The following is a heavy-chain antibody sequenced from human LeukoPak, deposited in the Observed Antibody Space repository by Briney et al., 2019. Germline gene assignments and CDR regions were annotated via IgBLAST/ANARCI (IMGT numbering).Heavy chain of an antibody. CDR3: ARGTLSNGDYRL. D-gene: IGHD4-17*01. J-gene: IGHJ4*02. CDR2: ISAYNGNT. CDR1: GYTLTEIS. Sequence: ASVKVSCKVSGYTLTEISMHWVRQAPGKGLEWMGWISAYNGNTNYAQKLQGRVTMTTDTSTSTAYMELRSLRSDDTAVYYCARGTLSNGDYRLWGQGTLVTVSS. V-gene: IGHV1-18*01.